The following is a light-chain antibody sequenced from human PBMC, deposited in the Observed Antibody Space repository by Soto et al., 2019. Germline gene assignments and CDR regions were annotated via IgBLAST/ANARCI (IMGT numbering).Light chain of an antibody. J-gene: IGLJ2*01. Sequence: QSALTQPPSASGSPGQSVTISCTGTSSDVGGYLYVSWYQQHPGKARKLMIFEVTKRPSGVPDRFSGSKSGNTASLTVSGLQAEDEANYYCSSYAGSNTVLFGGGTKLTVL. V-gene: IGLV2-8*01. CDR2: EVT. CDR1: SSDVGGYLY. CDR3: SSYAGSNTVL.